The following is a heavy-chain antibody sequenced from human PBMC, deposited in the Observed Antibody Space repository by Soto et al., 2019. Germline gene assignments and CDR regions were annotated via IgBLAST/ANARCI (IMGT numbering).Heavy chain of an antibody. CDR3: ARLATGYSSSPHYYYYGMDV. J-gene: IGHJ6*04. CDR1: GYSFTSYW. V-gene: IGHV5-51*01. D-gene: IGHD6-13*01. CDR2: IYPGDSDT. Sequence: GESLKISCKGSGYSFTSYWIGWVRQMPGKGLEWMGIIYPGDSDTRYSPSFQGQVTISADKSIRTAYLQWSSLKASDTAMYYCARLATGYSSSPHYYYYGMDVWGKRTTATV.